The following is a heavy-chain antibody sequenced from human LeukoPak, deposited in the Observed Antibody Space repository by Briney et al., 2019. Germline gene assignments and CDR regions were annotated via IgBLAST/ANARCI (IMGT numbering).Heavy chain of an antibody. D-gene: IGHD1-26*01. CDR1: GFTFSSYA. CDR2: VRGSDAGT. Sequence: QPGGSLSLSCAASGFTFSSYAMNWVRQAPGKGLEWVSAVRGSDAGTSYADSVKGRFTISRDNSKNTLYLQMNSLRAEDTAVYYCAKNRGGSYYSGSDYWGQGTLVTVSS. J-gene: IGHJ4*02. CDR3: AKNRGGSYYSGSDY. V-gene: IGHV3-23*01.